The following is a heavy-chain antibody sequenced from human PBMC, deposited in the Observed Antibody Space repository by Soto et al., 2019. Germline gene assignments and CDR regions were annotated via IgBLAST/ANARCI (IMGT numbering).Heavy chain of an antibody. J-gene: IGHJ3*02. V-gene: IGHV3-23*01. CDR1: TLRFSDHT. CDR2: INNSGHYT. Sequence: GGSLRLSCTTSTLRFSDHTMSWFRQAPGEGLEWVSDINNSGHYTYYADSVKGRFTISRDNSKNTMFLQMNNLRVEDTAMYYCARRTDAFDTWGQGTMVTVSS. CDR3: ARRTDAFDT.